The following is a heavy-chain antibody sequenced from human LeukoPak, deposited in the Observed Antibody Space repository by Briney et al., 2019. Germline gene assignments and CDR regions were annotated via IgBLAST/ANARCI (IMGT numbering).Heavy chain of an antibody. J-gene: IGHJ4*01. D-gene: IGHD1-1*01. CDR3: ARWTTTFPDY. Sequence: ASVKVSCKASGCTFTNYYIHWVRQAPGHGLEWLGISNPSGDSTNYAQKFQGRVTMTRDTSTSTVYMDLSTLRSEDTAVYSCARWTTTFPDYWGHGTLVTVSS. V-gene: IGHV1-46*01. CDR1: GCTFTNYY. CDR2: SNPSGDST.